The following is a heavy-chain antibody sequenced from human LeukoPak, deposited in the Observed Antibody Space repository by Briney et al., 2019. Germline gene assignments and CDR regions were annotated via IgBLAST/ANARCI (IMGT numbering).Heavy chain of an antibody. CDR1: GGSISSSSYY. V-gene: IGHV4-39*01. Sequence: SETLSLTCAVSGGSISSSSYYWGWIRQPPGKGLEWIGSIYYSGSTYYNPSLKSRVTISVDTSKNQFSLKLSSVTAADTAVYYCARTTFRYFDLWGRGTLVTVSP. D-gene: IGHD4-17*01. CDR3: ARTTFRYFDL. J-gene: IGHJ2*01. CDR2: IYYSGST.